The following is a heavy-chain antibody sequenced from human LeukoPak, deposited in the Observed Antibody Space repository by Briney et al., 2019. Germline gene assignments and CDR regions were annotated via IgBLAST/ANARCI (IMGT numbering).Heavy chain of an antibody. V-gene: IGHV3-66*01. D-gene: IGHD6-13*01. Sequence: GGSLRLSCAASGFTFSRYWMHWVRQAPGKGLEWVSVIYSGGSTYYADSVKGRFTISRDNSKNTLYLQMNSLRAEDTAVYYCARDRASSSWPNYFDYWGQGTLVTVSS. J-gene: IGHJ4*02. CDR1: GFTFSRYW. CDR3: ARDRASSSWPNYFDY. CDR2: IYSGGST.